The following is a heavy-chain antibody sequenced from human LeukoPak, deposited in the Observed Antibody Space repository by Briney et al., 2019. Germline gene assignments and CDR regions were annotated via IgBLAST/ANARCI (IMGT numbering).Heavy chain of an antibody. V-gene: IGHV3-21*01. Sequence: PGGSLRLSCAASGFTFGSYVMHWVRQAPGKGLEWVSSISTSSTYIYYADSVKGRFTISRDNAKNSLYLQMNSLRAEDTAVYYCARDPPFIIGTTFFDYWGQGTLVTVSS. CDR1: GFTFGSYV. CDR2: ISTSSTYI. J-gene: IGHJ4*02. CDR3: ARDPPFIIGTTFFDY. D-gene: IGHD1-20*01.